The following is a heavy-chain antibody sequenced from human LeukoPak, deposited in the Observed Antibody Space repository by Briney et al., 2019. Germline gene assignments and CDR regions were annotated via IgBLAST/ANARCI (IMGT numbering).Heavy chain of an antibody. V-gene: IGHV3-23*01. CDR1: GFTFSSYS. CDR3: AAPMTTVTTASGY. D-gene: IGHD4-17*01. J-gene: IGHJ4*02. Sequence: GGSLRLSCAASGFTFSSYSMNWVRQAPGKGLEWVSAISGSGGSTYYADSVKGRFTISRDNSKNTLYLQMNSLRAEDTAVYYCAAPMTTVTTASGYWGQGTLVTVSS. CDR2: ISGSGGST.